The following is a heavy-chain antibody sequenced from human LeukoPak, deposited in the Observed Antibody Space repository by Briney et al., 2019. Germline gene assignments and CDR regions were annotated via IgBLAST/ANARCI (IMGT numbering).Heavy chain of an antibody. CDR1: GGSISSSSYY. Sequence: SETLSLTCTVSGGSISSSSYYWGWIRQPPGKGLEWIGSIYYSGSTYYNPSLKSRVTISVDTSKNQFSLKLSSVTAADTAMYYCARQGPYCSSTSCQNWFDPWGQGTLVTVSS. V-gene: IGHV4-39*01. D-gene: IGHD2-2*01. CDR2: IYYSGST. J-gene: IGHJ5*02. CDR3: ARQGPYCSSTSCQNWFDP.